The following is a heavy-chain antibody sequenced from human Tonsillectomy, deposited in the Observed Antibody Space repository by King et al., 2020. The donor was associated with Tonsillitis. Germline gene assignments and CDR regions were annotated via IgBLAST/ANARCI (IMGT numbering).Heavy chain of an antibody. V-gene: IGHV4-30-2*01. D-gene: IGHD3-16*01. CDR1: GGSISRGGYS. Sequence: LQLPESGSGLVKPSQTLSLTCAVSGGSISRGGYSWSWIRQPPGEGLEWIGYIYHSGSTYYNPFLKSRVTISVDRSKNQFSLKLSSVTAADTAVYYCARGVGRARCYAYYWDYWGQGTLGTVSA. J-gene: IGHJ4*02. CDR2: IYHSGST. CDR3: ARGVGRARCYAYYWDY.